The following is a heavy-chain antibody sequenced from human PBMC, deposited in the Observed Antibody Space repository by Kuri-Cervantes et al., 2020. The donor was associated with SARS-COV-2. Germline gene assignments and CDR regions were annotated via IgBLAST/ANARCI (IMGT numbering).Heavy chain of an antibody. Sequence: ASVKVSCKASGYTFAGYYMHWVRQAPGQGLEWMGGFDPEDGETIYAQKFQGRVTMTEDTSTGTAYMELSSLRSEDTAVYYCARSRGYSGYDYLRDYWGQGTLVTVSS. V-gene: IGHV1-24*01. J-gene: IGHJ4*02. CDR1: GYTFAGYY. CDR2: FDPEDGET. CDR3: ARSRGYSGYDYLRDY. D-gene: IGHD5-12*01.